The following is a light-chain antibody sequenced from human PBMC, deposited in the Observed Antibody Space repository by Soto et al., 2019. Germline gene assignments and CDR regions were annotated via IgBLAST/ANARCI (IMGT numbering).Light chain of an antibody. CDR3: QSYDSSLSAL. J-gene: IGLJ3*02. CDR1: SSNIGAGYD. V-gene: IGLV1-40*01. CDR2: GNS. Sequence: QSVLTQPPSVSGAPGQRVTISCTGSSSNIGAGYDVHWYQQLPGTAPKLLIYGNSNRPSGVPDRFSGSKSGTSASLAITRLQAEDEADYYCQSYDSSLSALFGGGTKLTVL.